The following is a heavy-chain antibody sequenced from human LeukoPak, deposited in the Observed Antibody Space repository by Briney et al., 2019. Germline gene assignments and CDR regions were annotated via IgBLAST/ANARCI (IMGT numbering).Heavy chain of an antibody. CDR1: GFTFSRYI. CDR2: ISSSGNIK. V-gene: IGHV3-21*01. CDR3: ARAHYYDSGSFYPLNF. Sequence: GGSLRLSCAASGFTFSRYIMNWVRQAPGKGLEWVSSISSSGNIKYYADSVKGRFTISRDNAKNSLYLQMNSLRAEDTAVFYCARAHYYDSGSFYPLNFWGQGTLVTVSS. D-gene: IGHD3-10*01. J-gene: IGHJ4*02.